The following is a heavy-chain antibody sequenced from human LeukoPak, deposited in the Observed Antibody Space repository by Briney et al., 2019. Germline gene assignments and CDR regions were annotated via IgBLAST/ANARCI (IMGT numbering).Heavy chain of an antibody. CDR2: IRSKAYGGTT. CDR3: TRFYGDYIVFDY. Sequence: KPGGSLRLSCTTSGFTFGDYTMSWFRQAPGKGLEWVGFIRSKAYGGTTEYAASVKGKFTISRDDSKSIAYLQMNSLRTEDTAVYYCTRFYGDYIVFDYWGQGTLVTVSS. V-gene: IGHV3-49*05. CDR1: GFTFGDYT. J-gene: IGHJ4*02. D-gene: IGHD4-17*01.